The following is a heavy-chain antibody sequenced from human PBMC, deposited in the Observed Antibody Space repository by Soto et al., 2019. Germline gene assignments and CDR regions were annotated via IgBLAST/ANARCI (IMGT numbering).Heavy chain of an antibody. CDR1: GGSVSSSNW. J-gene: IGHJ3*02. CDR2: IYHSGSA. V-gene: IGHV4-4*02. Sequence: QVQLQESGPGLEKPSGTLSLTCAVSGGSVSSSNWWSWVRQSPGKGLDWMGEIYHSGSAHYNPSLKSRATISLDKSKNQFSLRLTSVTAADTAVYYCARVPGVVVSADDAFDIWGPGTRVIVSS. D-gene: IGHD2-21*02. CDR3: ARVPGVVVSADDAFDI.